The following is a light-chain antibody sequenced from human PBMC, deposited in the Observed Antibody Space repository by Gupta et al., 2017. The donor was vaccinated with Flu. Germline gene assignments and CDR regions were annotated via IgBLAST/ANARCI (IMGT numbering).Light chain of an antibody. CDR2: GNS. J-gene: IGLJ1*01. CDR1: SSNIGAGYD. Sequence: QSVLTQPPSVSGAPGQRVTISCTGRSSNIGAGYDVHWYQQLPGTAPKLLMYGNSNRPSGVPDRFSGSKSGTSASLAITGLQAEDEADYYCQSYDSGLSGYVFGTGTKVTVL. CDR3: QSYDSGLSGYV. V-gene: IGLV1-40*01.